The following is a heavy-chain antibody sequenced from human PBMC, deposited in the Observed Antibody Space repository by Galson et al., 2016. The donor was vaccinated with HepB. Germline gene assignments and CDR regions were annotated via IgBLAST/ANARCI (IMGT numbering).Heavy chain of an antibody. V-gene: IGHV4-39*02. D-gene: IGHD6-19*01. CDR1: GGSISTDTYY. CDR2: IFYTGST. Sequence: ETLSLTCTVSGGSISTDTYYWGWIRQPPGKGLEWIANIFYTGSTYYNPSLKSRVTISVDRSKNRFSLKLSSVTAADTAVYYCARAQSVAGSGIYFNYWGQGSLVTVSS. CDR3: ARAQSVAGSGIYFNY. J-gene: IGHJ4*02.